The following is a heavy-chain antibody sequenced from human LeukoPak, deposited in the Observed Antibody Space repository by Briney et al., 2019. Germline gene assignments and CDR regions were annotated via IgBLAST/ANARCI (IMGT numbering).Heavy chain of an antibody. Sequence: PSETLSLTCTVSGGSISTYYWSWIRQPPGKGLEWIGYIYYSGSINYNPSLKSRVTISVDTSKNQFSLKLISVTAADTAVYYCARHPPLAGMDVWGQGTTVIVSS. V-gene: IGHV4-59*08. J-gene: IGHJ6*02. CDR1: GGSISTYY. CDR2: IYYSGSI. CDR3: ARHPPLAGMDV.